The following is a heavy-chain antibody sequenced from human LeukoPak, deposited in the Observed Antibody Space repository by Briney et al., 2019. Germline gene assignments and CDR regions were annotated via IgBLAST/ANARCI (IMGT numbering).Heavy chain of an antibody. Sequence: SETLSLTCTVSGGSISTYYWSWIRQPPGKGLEWIGYIYYSGSTNYTSSLKSRVTISIDTSKNQFSLRLSSVTAADTAVYYCARDNLADYFDYWGQGTLVTVSS. CDR1: GGSISTYY. CDR3: ARDNLADYFDY. V-gene: IGHV4-59*01. J-gene: IGHJ4*02. D-gene: IGHD1-20*01. CDR2: IYYSGST.